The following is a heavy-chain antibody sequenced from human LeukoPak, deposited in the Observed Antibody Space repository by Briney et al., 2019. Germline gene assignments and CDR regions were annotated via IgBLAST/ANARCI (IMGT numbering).Heavy chain of an antibody. CDR3: ARGLAYCGGDCYSDY. D-gene: IGHD2-21*02. CDR2: ISSSSSTI. J-gene: IGHJ4*02. V-gene: IGHV3-48*01. CDR1: GFTFSSYS. Sequence: GGSLRLSCAASGFTFSSYSMNWVRQAPGKGLEWVSYISSSSSTIYYANSVKGRFTISRDNAKNSLYLQMNSLRAEDTAVYYCARGLAYCGGDCYSDYWGQGTLVTVSS.